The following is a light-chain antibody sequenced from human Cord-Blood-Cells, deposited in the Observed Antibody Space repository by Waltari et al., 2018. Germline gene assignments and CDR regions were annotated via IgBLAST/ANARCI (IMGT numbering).Light chain of an antibody. V-gene: IGKV1-5*03. CDR1: QSISSW. J-gene: IGKJ2*03. CDR3: QQYKSYHS. Sequence: DIQMTQSPSTLSASVGDRVTITCRASQSISSWLAWYQQKPGKAPKLLIYKASSLESGVPSRFSGRGSGKEFTLTISSLQPDDCATYYCQQYKSYHSFGQGTKLEIK. CDR2: KAS.